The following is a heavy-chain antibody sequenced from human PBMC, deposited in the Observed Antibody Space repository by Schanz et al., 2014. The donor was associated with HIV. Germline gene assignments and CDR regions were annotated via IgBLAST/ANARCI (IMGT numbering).Heavy chain of an antibody. D-gene: IGHD6-6*01. CDR2: MNPNSGHT. CDR1: GYTLSSYY. Sequence: QVQLLQSGAEVKKPGASVKLSCKASGYTLSSYYLQWVRQARGEGLEWMGWMNPNSGHTGYAQKCQGRVDLTRTTSISTAYMELRGLTSEDPAVYFCARARAKIEGRPVGNWFDPWGQGTLVTVSS. CDR3: ARARAKIEGRPVGNWFDP. V-gene: IGHV1-8*01. J-gene: IGHJ5*02.